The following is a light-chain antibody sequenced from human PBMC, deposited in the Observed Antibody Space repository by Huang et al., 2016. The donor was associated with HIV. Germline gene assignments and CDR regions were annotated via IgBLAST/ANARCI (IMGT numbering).Light chain of an antibody. J-gene: IGKJ5*01. CDR2: DAS. V-gene: IGKV3-11*01. Sequence: EIVLTQSPTTLSLSPGERATLSCRASQSVNRYLAWYQQKPGQAPRLLIYDASNRATGSPARFSGSGSGTDFTLTISSLEPEDFAVYYCQQRSNWPPITCGQGTRLEIK. CDR1: QSVNRY. CDR3: QQRSNWPPIT.